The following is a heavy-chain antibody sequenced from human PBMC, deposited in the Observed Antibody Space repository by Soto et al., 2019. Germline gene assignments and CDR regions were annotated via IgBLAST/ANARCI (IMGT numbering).Heavy chain of an antibody. J-gene: IGHJ4*02. CDR2: ISDDGSTA. CDR3: ARRPENFWSGYPEAFDY. V-gene: IGHV3-74*01. Sequence: GSLRLSCAVSGFTFSAYWMHWVRQVPGKGLTWVSRISDDGSTATYADSVKGRFVISRDNAKNSVSLQMNSLRADDTGVYYCARRPENFWSGYPEAFDYWGPGTLVTVSS. CDR1: GFTFSAYW. D-gene: IGHD3-3*01.